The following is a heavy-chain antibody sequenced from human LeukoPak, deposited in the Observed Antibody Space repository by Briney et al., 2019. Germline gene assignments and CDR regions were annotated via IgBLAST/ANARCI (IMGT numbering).Heavy chain of an antibody. CDR2: ISSSSSYI. CDR3: ARIYCSGGSCYSPWFDP. CDR1: GFTFSSYS. D-gene: IGHD2-15*01. V-gene: IGHV3-21*01. J-gene: IGHJ5*02. Sequence: GGALRLSCAASGFTFSSYSMNWVRQAPGKVLEWVSSISSSSSYIYYADSVKGRFTISRDNAKNSLYLQMNSLRAEDTAVYYCARIYCSGGSCYSPWFDPWGQGTLVTVSS.